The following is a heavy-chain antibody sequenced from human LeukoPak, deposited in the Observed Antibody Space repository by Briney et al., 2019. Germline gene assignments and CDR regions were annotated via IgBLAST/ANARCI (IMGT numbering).Heavy chain of an antibody. CDR2: IDYSGNT. J-gene: IGHJ4*02. CDR3: ARWYYDSSGYRYFDY. CDR1: GVSISSYY. V-gene: IGHV4-59*01. Sequence: SETLSLTCTVSGVSISSYYWSWIRQPPGKGLEWIGYIDYSGNTNYNPSLKRRVTISVETSKNQFSLKLSSVTAADTAVYYCARWYYDSSGYRYFDYWGQGTLVTVSS. D-gene: IGHD3-22*01.